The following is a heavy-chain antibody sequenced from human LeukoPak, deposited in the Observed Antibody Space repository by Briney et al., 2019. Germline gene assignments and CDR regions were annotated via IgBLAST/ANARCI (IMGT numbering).Heavy chain of an antibody. CDR3: AREAPICTNADCRTGFDY. CDR2: IKQDGSER. J-gene: IGHJ4*02. Sequence: PGGSLRLSCAASGFTFSSYWMTWVRQAPGKGLEWVASIKQDGSERYSVDSVKGRFTISRDNAKNSLYLQMNSLRAEDTAVYYCAREAPICTNADCRTGFDYWGQGPLVTVSS. D-gene: IGHD2-8*01. CDR1: GFTFSSYW. V-gene: IGHV3-7*01.